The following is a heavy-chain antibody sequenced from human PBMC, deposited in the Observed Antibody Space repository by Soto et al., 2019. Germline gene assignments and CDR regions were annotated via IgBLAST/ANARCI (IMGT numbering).Heavy chain of an antibody. D-gene: IGHD6-19*01. CDR1: GFTFSSYA. Sequence: EVQLLESGGGLVQPGGSLRLSCAASGFTFSSYAMSWVRQAPGQGLEWVSAISGSGGSTSYADSVKGRLTFSRDNSKNTLYLQMTSLSAEYTAVYYCAKSANGWFSAFDIWGEGTVATVCS. CDR3: AKSANGWFSAFDI. J-gene: IGHJ3*02. CDR2: ISGSGGST. V-gene: IGHV3-23*01.